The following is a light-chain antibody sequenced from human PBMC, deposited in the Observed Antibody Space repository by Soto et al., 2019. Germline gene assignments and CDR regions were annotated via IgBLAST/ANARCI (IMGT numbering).Light chain of an antibody. CDR2: DNN. CDR3: GTWDSSLSAVV. V-gene: IGLV1-51*01. J-gene: IGLJ2*01. Sequence: QSVLTQPPSMSAAPGQKVTISCSGSSSNIGNNYVSWYQQLPGTAPKLLIYDNNERPSGIPDRFSGSKSGTSATLGITGLQTGDEADYYCGTWDSSLSAVVFGGGTKVTVL. CDR1: SSNIGNNY.